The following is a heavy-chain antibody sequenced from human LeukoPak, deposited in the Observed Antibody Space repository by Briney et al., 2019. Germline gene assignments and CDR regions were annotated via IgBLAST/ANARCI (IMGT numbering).Heavy chain of an antibody. D-gene: IGHD5-18*01. CDR1: GGSISSYY. V-gene: IGHV4-59*01. CDR2: IDYSGST. Sequence: PSETLSLTCTVSGGSISSYYWSWIRQSPGKGLEWIGYIDYSGSTNYNPSLKSRVTISVDTSKNQFSLKLSSVTAADTAVYYCARGYSYGPFDYWGQGTLVTVSS. J-gene: IGHJ4*02. CDR3: ARGYSYGPFDY.